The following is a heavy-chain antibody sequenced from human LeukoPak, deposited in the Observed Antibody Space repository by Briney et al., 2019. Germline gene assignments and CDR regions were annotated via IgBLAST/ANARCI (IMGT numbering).Heavy chain of an antibody. V-gene: IGHV3-33*01. CDR1: GFTFSSYG. CDR3: ARDPSSGSRPTFDY. Sequence: PGGSLRLSCAASGFTFSSYGMHWARQAPGKGLEWVAVIWYDGSNKYYADSVKGRFTISRDNSKNTLYLQMNSLRAEDTAVYYCARDPSSGSRPTFDYWGQGTLVTVSS. CDR2: IWYDGSNK. J-gene: IGHJ4*02. D-gene: IGHD1-26*01.